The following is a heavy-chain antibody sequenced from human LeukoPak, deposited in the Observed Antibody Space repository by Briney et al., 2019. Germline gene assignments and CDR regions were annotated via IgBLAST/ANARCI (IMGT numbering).Heavy chain of an antibody. CDR2: ISSSSSYT. CDR3: ARVSCSGGSCYYSDC. J-gene: IGHJ4*02. Sequence: PGGSLRLSCAASRFTFSDYYMSWIRQAPGKGLEWVSYISSSSSYTNYADSVKGRFTISRDNAKNSLYLQMNSLRAEDTAVYYCARVSCSGGSCYYSDCWGQGTLVTVSS. D-gene: IGHD2-15*01. CDR1: RFTFSDYY. V-gene: IGHV3-11*06.